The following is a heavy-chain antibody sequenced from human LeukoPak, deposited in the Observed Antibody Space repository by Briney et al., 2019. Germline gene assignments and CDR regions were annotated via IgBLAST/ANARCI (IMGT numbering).Heavy chain of an antibody. CDR1: GGSVSSTSW. V-gene: IGHV4-4*02. J-gene: IGHJ4*02. CDR2: VHLDGRT. CDR3: AREGGFYRPLDY. Sequence: SETLSLTCGVSGGSVSSTSWWTWIRQPPGKGLEWIGEVHLDGRTNFNPSLKSRLTMSVDLSENHVSLKLTSVTAADTAVYYCAREGGFYRPLDYSGQGTLVTVSS. D-gene: IGHD6-25*01.